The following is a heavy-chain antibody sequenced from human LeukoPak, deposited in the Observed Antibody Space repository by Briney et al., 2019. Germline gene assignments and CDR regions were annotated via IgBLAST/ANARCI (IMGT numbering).Heavy chain of an antibody. CDR2: TRSKTDGGTT. CDR1: GFTFSNAW. J-gene: IGHJ6*03. Sequence: GGSLRLSCAASGFTFSNAWMSWVRQAPGKGLEWVGRTRSKTDGGTTDYAAPVKGRFTISRDDSRTTLYLQMNSLKTEDTAVYYCTADSGDYGDSYYYYYMDVWGKGTTVTISS. D-gene: IGHD4-17*01. CDR3: TADSGDYGDSYYYYYMDV. V-gene: IGHV3-15*01.